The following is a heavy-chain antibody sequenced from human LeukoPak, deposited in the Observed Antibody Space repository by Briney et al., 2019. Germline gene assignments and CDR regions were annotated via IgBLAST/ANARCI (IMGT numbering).Heavy chain of an antibody. J-gene: IGHJ4*02. CDR1: GYIFTNCY. CDR2: INPDAGGT. Sequence: ASVKVSCKASGYIFTNCYMHWVRQAPGQGLEWVGVINPDAGGTGYAQKFQGRVTMTRDTSTSTVYMEVISLTSEDTAVYYCARDDSSTGIAAAGTLFDYWGQGTLVTVSS. D-gene: IGHD6-13*01. CDR3: ARDDSSTGIAAAGTLFDY. V-gene: IGHV1-46*01.